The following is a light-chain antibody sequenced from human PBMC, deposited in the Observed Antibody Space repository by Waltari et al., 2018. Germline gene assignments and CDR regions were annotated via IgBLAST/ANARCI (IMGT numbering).Light chain of an antibody. CDR2: EVC. CDR1: QSHLPSNGNTY. V-gene: IGKV2-29*02. Sequence: DIVMTQTPLSLSVTPGQPASISCKSSQSHLPSNGNTYLHWYLQQPGQSPQLRIYEVCSQFSGVPDRFSGSGSGTDFTLKISRVEAEDVGVDYCMQCIRLRTFGQGTKVEIK. CDR3: MQCIRLRT. J-gene: IGKJ1*01.